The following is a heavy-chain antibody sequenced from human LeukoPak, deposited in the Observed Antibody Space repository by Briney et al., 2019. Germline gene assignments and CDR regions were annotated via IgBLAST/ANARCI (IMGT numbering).Heavy chain of an antibody. J-gene: IGHJ4*02. D-gene: IGHD3-10*01. Sequence: ASVKVSCKASGYTFTSYDINWVRQATGQGLEWMGWMNPNSGNTGYAQKFQGRVTMTRNTSISTAYVELSSLRSEDTAVYYCARTLSYYGSGTYYFDYWGQGTLVTVSS. CDR1: GYTFTSYD. CDR2: MNPNSGNT. CDR3: ARTLSYYGSGTYYFDY. V-gene: IGHV1-8*01.